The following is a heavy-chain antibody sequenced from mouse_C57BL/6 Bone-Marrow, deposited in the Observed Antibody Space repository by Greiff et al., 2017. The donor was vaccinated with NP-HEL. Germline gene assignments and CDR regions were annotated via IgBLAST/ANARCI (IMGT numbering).Heavy chain of an antibody. CDR3: AKSLYYYGRSLYY. Sequence: VQLQQSVAELVRPGASVKLSCTASGFTFKNTYMHWVKQRPEQGLEWIGRIDPANGNTKYAPKFQGKATITADTSSNTAYLQLSSLTSEDTAIYYCAKSLYYYGRSLYYWGQGTTLTVSS. CDR2: IDPANGNT. V-gene: IGHV14-3*01. J-gene: IGHJ2*01. CDR1: GFTFKNTY. D-gene: IGHD1-1*01.